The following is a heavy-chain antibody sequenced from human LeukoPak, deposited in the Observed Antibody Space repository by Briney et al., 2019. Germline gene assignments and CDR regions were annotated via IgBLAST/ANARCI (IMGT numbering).Heavy chain of an antibody. V-gene: IGHV1-69*05. CDR1: GGTFSSYA. Sequence: SVKVSCKASGGTFSSYAISWVRQAPGQGLEWMGGIIPIFGTANYAQKFQGRVTITTDEPTSTAYMELSSLTSDDTAVYYCARGLQYQLLKALGYYYMDVWGEGTTVTVSS. CDR3: ARGLQYQLLKALGYYYMDV. D-gene: IGHD2-2*01. CDR2: IIPIFGTA. J-gene: IGHJ6*03.